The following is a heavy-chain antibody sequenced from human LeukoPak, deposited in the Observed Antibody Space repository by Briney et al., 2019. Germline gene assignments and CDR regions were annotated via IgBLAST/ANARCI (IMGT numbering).Heavy chain of an antibody. V-gene: IGHV4-59*08. Sequence: SESLSLTCTVSGGSISSYYWSWIRPLPGKGLEWIGYTYYCGCNNYNPSLKSRVTISVDSSKNQFSLKLSSVTAADTAVYYCGRLLGYCGGGSCYWNAFDIWGQGTMVTVSS. CDR1: GGSISSYY. CDR3: GRLLGYCGGGSCYWNAFDI. CDR2: TYYCGCN. J-gene: IGHJ3*02. D-gene: IGHD2-15*01.